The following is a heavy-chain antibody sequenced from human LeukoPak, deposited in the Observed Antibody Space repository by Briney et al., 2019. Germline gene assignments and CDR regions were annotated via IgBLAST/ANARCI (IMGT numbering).Heavy chain of an antibody. J-gene: IGHJ3*02. CDR1: GFTFSSYW. CDR2: IKQDGSEK. V-gene: IGHV3-7*01. D-gene: IGHD5-18*01. CDR3: ARDGPPTPTPRGYSYGWGVRDAFDI. Sequence: GGSLRLSCAASGFTFSSYWMSWVRQAPGKGLEWVANIKQDGSEKYYVDSVKGRFTISRDNAKNSLYLQMNSLRAEDTAVYYCARDGPPTPTPRGYSYGWGVRDAFDIWGQGTMVTVSS.